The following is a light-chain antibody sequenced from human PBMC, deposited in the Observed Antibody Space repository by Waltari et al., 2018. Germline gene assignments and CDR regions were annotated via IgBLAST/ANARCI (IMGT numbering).Light chain of an antibody. V-gene: IGLV2-14*03. Sequence: HSAVAQPASVSGSPGQSLSISCPGTSSGVVAYNSEPCYQQHPGKAPRLMIYDVNNRPSGVSNRFSGSKSGNTASLTISGLQAEDEADYYCSSFTTTNSWVFGGGTKLTVL. CDR1: SSGVVAYNS. J-gene: IGLJ3*02. CDR3: SSFTTTNSWV. CDR2: DVN.